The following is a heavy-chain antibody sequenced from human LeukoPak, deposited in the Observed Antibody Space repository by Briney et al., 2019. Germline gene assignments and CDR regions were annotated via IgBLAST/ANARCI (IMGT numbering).Heavy chain of an antibody. V-gene: IGHV4-61*02. CDR3: ASHHYDDFWSGYYAY. D-gene: IGHD3-3*01. J-gene: IGHJ4*02. Sequence: PSETLSLTCTVSGGSISSGSEYGSWIRQPAGKGLEGIGRIYTSESTNYNPSLKSRVTISVDTSKNQFSLKLSSVTAADTAVYYCASHHYDDFWSGYYAYWGQGTLVTVSS. CDR1: GGSISSGSEY. CDR2: IYTSEST.